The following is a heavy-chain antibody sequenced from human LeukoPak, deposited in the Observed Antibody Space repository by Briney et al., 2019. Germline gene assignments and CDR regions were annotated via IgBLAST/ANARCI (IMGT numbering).Heavy chain of an antibody. CDR1: GGSISSGSYY. J-gene: IGHJ4*02. Sequence: SETLSLTCTVSGGSISSGSYYWSWIRQPAGKGLEWIGRIYTSGSTNYNPSLKSRVTISVDTSKNQFSLKLSSVTAADTAVYYCARAGGHFRIRMMPFDYWGQGTLVPVSS. V-gene: IGHV4-61*02. D-gene: IGHD1-14*01. CDR3: ARAGGHFRIRMMPFDY. CDR2: IYTSGST.